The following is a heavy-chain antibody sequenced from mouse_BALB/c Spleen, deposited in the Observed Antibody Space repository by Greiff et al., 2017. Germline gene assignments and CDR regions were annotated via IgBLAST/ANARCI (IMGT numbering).Heavy chain of an antibody. V-gene: IGHV5-6-2*01. Sequence: EVKLVESGGGLVKLGGSLKLSCAASGFTFSSYYMSWVRQTPEKRLELVAAINSNGGSTYYPDTVKGRFTISRDNAKNTLYLQMSSLKSEDTALYYCARRLDYGNYGDAMDYWGQGTSVTVSS. CDR3: ARRLDYGNYGDAMDY. D-gene: IGHD2-1*01. J-gene: IGHJ4*01. CDR1: GFTFSSYY. CDR2: INSNGGST.